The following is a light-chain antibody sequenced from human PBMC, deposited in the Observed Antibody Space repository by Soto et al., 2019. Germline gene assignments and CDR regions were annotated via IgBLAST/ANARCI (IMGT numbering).Light chain of an antibody. V-gene: IGLV2-14*01. CDR2: DVT. J-gene: IGLJ1*01. Sequence: QSALTQPASVSGSPGQSITISCTGTSSDVGDTNYVSWYQQHPGKAPKLMMYDVTHRPSGISNRFSGSKSGNTASLTISGLQAEDEADYYCSSYTSSSTLYVFGTGTKVTVL. CDR3: SSYTSSSTLYV. CDR1: SSDVGDTNY.